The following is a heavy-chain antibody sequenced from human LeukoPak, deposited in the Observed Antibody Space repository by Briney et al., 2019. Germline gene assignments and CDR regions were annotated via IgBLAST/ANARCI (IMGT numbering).Heavy chain of an antibody. D-gene: IGHD6-13*01. J-gene: IGHJ4*02. V-gene: IGHV3-48*04. Sequence: GGSLRLSCAASGFTFSSYSMNWVRQAPGKGLEWVSYISSSSSTIYYADFVKGRFTISRDNAKNSLYLQMNSLRAEDTAVYYCARVGYSSSWHPFDYWGQGTLVTVSS. CDR1: GFTFSSYS. CDR3: ARVGYSSSWHPFDY. CDR2: ISSSSSTI.